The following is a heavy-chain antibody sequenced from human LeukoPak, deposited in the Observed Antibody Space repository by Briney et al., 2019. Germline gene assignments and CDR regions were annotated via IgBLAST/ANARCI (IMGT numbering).Heavy chain of an antibody. CDR3: AIRGSYYDILTGYSQSFDY. Sequence: PSETLSLTCTVSDYSISSGYYWGWIRQPPGKGLEWIGSIYHSGSIYYNPSLKSRVTISVDTSKNQFSLKLSSVTAADTAVYYCAIRGSYYDILTGYSQSFDYWGQGTLVTVSS. CDR2: IYHSGSI. CDR1: DYSISSGYY. J-gene: IGHJ4*02. V-gene: IGHV4-38-2*02. D-gene: IGHD3-9*01.